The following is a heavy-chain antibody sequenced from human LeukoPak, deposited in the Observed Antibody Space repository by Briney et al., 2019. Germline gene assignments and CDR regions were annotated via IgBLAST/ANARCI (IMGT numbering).Heavy chain of an antibody. D-gene: IGHD7-27*01. CDR1: GFTVSSNY. CDR2: IYSGGST. V-gene: IGHV3-66*01. J-gene: IGHJ4*02. CDR3: AKAPTSWGYYFDY. Sequence: GGSLRLSCAASGFTVSSNYMSWVRQAPGKGLEWVSVIYSGGSTYYADSVKGRFTISRDNSKNTLYLQMNSLRAEDTAVYYCAKAPTSWGYYFDYWGQGTLVTVSS.